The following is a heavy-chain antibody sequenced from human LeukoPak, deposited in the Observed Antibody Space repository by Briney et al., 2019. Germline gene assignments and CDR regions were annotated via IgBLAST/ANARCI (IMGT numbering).Heavy chain of an antibody. V-gene: IGHV4-30-2*01. CDR3: ARARYYPNLVGATLFDY. J-gene: IGHJ4*02. Sequence: PSQTLSLTCTVSGGSISSGGYYWSWIRQPPGKGLEWIGEIYHSGSTNYNPSLKSRVTISVDKSKNQFSLKLSSVTAADTAVYYCARARYYPNLVGATLFDYWGQGTLVTVSS. CDR2: IYHSGST. CDR1: GGSISSGGYY. D-gene: IGHD1-26*01.